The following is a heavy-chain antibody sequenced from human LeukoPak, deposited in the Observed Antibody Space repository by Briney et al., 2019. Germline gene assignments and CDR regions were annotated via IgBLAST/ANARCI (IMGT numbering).Heavy chain of an antibody. CDR1: GYTFTGYY. CDR2: INHNSGGT. D-gene: IGHD4-17*01. Sequence: ALVKVSCKPSGYTFTGYYMHWVRQAPGQGLEPMGWINHNSGGTNHAPKFQGRVTMTRDTSISTAYMELSRLRSDDTAVYYCARVNRDYGDGYYYYYMDVWGKGTTVTISS. V-gene: IGHV1-2*02. CDR3: ARVNRDYGDGYYYYYMDV. J-gene: IGHJ6*03.